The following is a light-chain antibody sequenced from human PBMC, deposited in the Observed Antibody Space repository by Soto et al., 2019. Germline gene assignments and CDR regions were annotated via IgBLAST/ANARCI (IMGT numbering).Light chain of an antibody. J-gene: IGLJ1*01. CDR1: STDVGRYNY. V-gene: IGLV2-14*01. Sequence: LTQPASVSGSPGQSITISCTGTSTDVGRYNYVSWYQQHPGKAPKLMVYDVSNRPSWVSNRFSGSKSGITASLTISGLQAEDEADYYCTSYTSDSTYVFGTGNKVTVL. CDR3: TSYTSDSTYV. CDR2: DVS.